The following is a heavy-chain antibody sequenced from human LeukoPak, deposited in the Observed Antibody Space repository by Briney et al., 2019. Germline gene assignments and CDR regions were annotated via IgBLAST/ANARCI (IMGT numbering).Heavy chain of an antibody. D-gene: IGHD1-26*01. CDR3: AKDFGTHPTPSSGSYLFDY. Sequence: QSGGSLRLSCAASGVTLSTYAMSWARQAPGRGLEWVSGISSSGSGGNTYYADSVKGRFTISRDNSKNTLYLQMNSLRAEDTAVYYCAKDFGTHPTPSSGSYLFDYWGQGTLVTVSS. V-gene: IGHV3-23*01. J-gene: IGHJ4*02. CDR2: ISSSGSGGNT. CDR1: GVTLSTYA.